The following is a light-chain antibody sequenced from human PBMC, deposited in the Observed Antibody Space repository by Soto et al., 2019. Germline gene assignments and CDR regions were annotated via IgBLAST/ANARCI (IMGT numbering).Light chain of an antibody. V-gene: IGKV1-5*03. CDR2: EAS. J-gene: IGKJ2*01. CDR1: QSIGSW. Sequence: DIQMTQSPSTLSASVGDRVTITCRASQSIGSWLAWYQQKPGKAPKLLIYEASGLQSGVPSRFSGSGSGTEFTLTISSLQPDGFATYYCQQYNTYSRRTFGQGTKLEIK. CDR3: QQYNTYSRRT.